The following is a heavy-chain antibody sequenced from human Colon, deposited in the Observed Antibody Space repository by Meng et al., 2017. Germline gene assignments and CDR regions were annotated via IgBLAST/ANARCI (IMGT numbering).Heavy chain of an antibody. CDR3: TTWYGEY. Sequence: HVQFQQSGPGLVKPPQTPSLACAISVDRFYSNRALWHWVKQSPSRGLEWLGQTYYRSEWQNHYGVSVKSRITINADTSRNHFSLHLNSVTPEDMAVYYCTTWYGEYWGQGTLVTVSS. CDR2: TYYRSEWQN. D-gene: IGHD3-10*01. V-gene: IGHV6-1*01. CDR1: VDRFYSNRAL. J-gene: IGHJ4*02.